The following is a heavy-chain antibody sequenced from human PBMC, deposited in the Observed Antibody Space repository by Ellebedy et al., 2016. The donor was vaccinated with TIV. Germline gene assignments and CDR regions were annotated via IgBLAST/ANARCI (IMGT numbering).Heavy chain of an antibody. D-gene: IGHD1-26*01. Sequence: GGSLRLSXAASGFTFDDYAMHWVRQAPGKGLEWVSGISWNCGRIDYADSVKGRFTISRDNAKNSLYLQMNSLRAEDTALYYCAKDSTDKGELLAFDYWGQGTLVTVSS. V-gene: IGHV3-9*01. CDR3: AKDSTDKGELLAFDY. J-gene: IGHJ4*02. CDR2: ISWNCGRI. CDR1: GFTFDDYA.